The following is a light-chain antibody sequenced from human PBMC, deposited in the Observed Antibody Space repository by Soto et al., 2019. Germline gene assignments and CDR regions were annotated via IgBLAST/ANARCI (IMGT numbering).Light chain of an antibody. V-gene: IGKV3D-20*01. CDR2: DAS. CDR3: QQYGTSPWT. Sequence: EIVLTQSPATLSLSPGERATLSCGASQSVTTGNLAWNQQKPGLAPRLLIYDASSTATGIPDRFSGSGSGTDFTLTISRLEPEDFAVYYCQQYGTSPWTFGQGTKLEI. CDR1: QSVTTGN. J-gene: IGKJ2*01.